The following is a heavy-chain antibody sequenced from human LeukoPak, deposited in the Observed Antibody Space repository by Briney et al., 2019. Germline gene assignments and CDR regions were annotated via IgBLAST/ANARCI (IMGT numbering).Heavy chain of an antibody. D-gene: IGHD7-27*01. CDR1: GYTFTDYA. CDR3: ARGRGAPTNRDFYFYYYMDV. V-gene: IGHV1-3*03. Sequence: ASVKVSCKASGYTFTDYAIHWVRQAPGQRPEWMGWINGVNGNTKYSQAFQDRVTITRDTSANMAYMELSSLRSEDMAVYYCARGRGAPTNRDFYFYYYMDVWGKGTRVTVSS. J-gene: IGHJ6*03. CDR2: INGVNGNT.